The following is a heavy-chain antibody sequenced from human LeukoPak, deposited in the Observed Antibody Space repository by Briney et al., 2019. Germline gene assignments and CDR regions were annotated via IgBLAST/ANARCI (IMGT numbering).Heavy chain of an antibody. CDR3: ARDSTTAKYYYYYYMDV. D-gene: IGHD2/OR15-2a*01. Sequence: ASMKVSCKASGYTFTSYYMHWVRQAPGQGLEWMGIINPSGGSTSYAQKFQGRVTMTRDTSTSTVYMELSSLRSEDTAVYYCARDSTTAKYYYYYYMDVWGKGTTVTVSS. V-gene: IGHV1-46*01. CDR2: INPSGGST. J-gene: IGHJ6*03. CDR1: GYTFTSYY.